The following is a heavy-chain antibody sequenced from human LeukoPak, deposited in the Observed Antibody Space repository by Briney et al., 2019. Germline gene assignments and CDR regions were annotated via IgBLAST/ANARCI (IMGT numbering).Heavy chain of an antibody. Sequence: GGSLRLSCAASGFTFSSYGMHWVRQAPGKGLEWVAVIWYDGSNKYYADSVKGRFTISRDNSKNTLYLQMNSLRAEDTAVCYCAKDTRGIAVAGSFDYWGQGTLVTVSS. J-gene: IGHJ4*02. CDR1: GFTFSSYG. CDR3: AKDTRGIAVAGSFDY. CDR2: IWYDGSNK. V-gene: IGHV3-33*06. D-gene: IGHD6-19*01.